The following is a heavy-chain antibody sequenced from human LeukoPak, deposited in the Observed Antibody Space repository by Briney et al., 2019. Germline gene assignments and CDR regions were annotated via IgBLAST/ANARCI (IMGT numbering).Heavy chain of an antibody. CDR1: GGSINNSNSF. CDR3: ARRVYGTSQYY. V-gene: IGHV4-39*01. CDR2: IYYSGIT. D-gene: IGHD5/OR15-5a*01. Sequence: PSETLSLTCTVSGGSINNSNSFWAWIRQPPGKGLEWIGTIYYSGITHYSPSLKSRVTISVDTSKNQFSLKLSSVTATDTALYYCARRVYGTSQYYWGQGTLVTVPS. J-gene: IGHJ4*02.